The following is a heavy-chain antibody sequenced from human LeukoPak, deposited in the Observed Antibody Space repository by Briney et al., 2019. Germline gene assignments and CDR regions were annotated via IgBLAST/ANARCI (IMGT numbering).Heavy chain of an antibody. CDR3: ARPKWGLHYLDY. CDR2: ISEDGSTQ. J-gene: IGHJ4*02. Sequence: GGSLRLSCAAAEFSLSNFAIHWVRQAPGKRLDWLAVISEDGSTQYYADSVKGRFTISRDSSKNSLFLQMDSLRAEDTAVYYCARPKWGLHYLDYWGQGTLVTVSS. V-gene: IGHV3-30-3*01. D-gene: IGHD1-26*01. CDR1: EFSLSNFA.